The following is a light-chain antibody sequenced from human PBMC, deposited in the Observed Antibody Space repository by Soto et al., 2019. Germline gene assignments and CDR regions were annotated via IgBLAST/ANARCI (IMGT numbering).Light chain of an antibody. V-gene: IGKV3D-20*02. CDR2: GAS. CDR3: HQRDNWTVAWT. J-gene: IGKJ1*01. Sequence: IVLSQSACALSLSAGERATLSCRASQSVSKRYLAWYQQQPGQAPRLLIYGASNRATGIPDRFSGSGSGTDFTLTISSLEPQDFEVYYCHQRDNWTVAWTSGQGTNVAIK. CDR1: QSVSKRY.